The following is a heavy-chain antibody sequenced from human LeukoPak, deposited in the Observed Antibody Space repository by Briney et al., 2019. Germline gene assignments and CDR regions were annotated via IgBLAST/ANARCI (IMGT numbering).Heavy chain of an antibody. CDR1: GYSFSTYW. J-gene: IGHJ6*03. Sequence: GESLKISCRGSGYSFSTYWIVWVRQMPGKGLEWMGIIDPDDSATRYSPSFQGQVTISADKSISTAYLQWSSLKASDTAMYYCARLRGIVATINRYYYMDVWGKGTTVTVSS. V-gene: IGHV5-51*01. CDR3: ARLRGIVATINRYYYMDV. D-gene: IGHD5-12*01. CDR2: IDPDDSAT.